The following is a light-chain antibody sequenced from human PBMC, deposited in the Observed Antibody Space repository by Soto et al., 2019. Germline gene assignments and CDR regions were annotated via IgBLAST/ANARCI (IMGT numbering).Light chain of an antibody. Sequence: QSVLTQPPSVSGAPGQRVNISCTGSSSNIGAGYDVHWYQQLPGTAPKLLIYGNSNRPSGVPDRFSGSKSGTSASLAITGLQAEDEADYYCQSYDSSLSGVFGGWTKLPV. CDR1: SSNIGAGYD. J-gene: IGLJ3*02. V-gene: IGLV1-40*01. CDR2: GNS. CDR3: QSYDSSLSGV.